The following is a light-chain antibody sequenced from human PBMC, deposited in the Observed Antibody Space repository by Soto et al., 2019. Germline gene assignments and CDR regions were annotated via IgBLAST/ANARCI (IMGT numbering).Light chain of an antibody. CDR1: DSDIGSYNY. CDR3: SAYISSSTLVV. Sequence: QSALTQPASVSGSPGQSITISCTGTDSDIGSYNYVSWYQQHPAKAPKLIIFEVTNRPSGVSNRFSGSKSGNTAFLTISGLQAEDEGNYFCSAYISSSTLVVFGGGTKLTVL. J-gene: IGLJ2*01. V-gene: IGLV2-14*03. CDR2: EVT.